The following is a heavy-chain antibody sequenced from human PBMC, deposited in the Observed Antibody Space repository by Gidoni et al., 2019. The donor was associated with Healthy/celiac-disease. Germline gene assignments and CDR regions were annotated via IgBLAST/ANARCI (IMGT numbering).Heavy chain of an antibody. V-gene: IGHV3-74*01. J-gene: IGHJ4*02. CDR1: GFTFSSYW. CDR3: ARETREWYDSSFFDY. Sequence: EVQLVESGGGLVQPGGSLRLSCAASGFTFSSYWMHWVRQAPGKGLVWVSRFNSDGSSTSYADSVKGLFTISRDNAKNTLYLQMNSLRAEDTAVYYCARETREWYDSSFFDYWGQGTLVTVSS. D-gene: IGHD3-22*01. CDR2: FNSDGSST.